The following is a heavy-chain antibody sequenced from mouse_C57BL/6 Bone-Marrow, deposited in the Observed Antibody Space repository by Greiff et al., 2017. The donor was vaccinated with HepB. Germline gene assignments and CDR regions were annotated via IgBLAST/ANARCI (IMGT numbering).Heavy chain of an antibody. D-gene: IGHD2-4*01. CDR1: GYTFTSYW. CDR3: TRRGIYDYALYY. V-gene: IGHV1-64*01. CDR2: IHPNSGST. J-gene: IGHJ2*01. Sequence: QVQLQQPGAELVKPGASVKLSCKASGYTFTSYWMHWVKLRPGQGLEWIGMIHPNSGSTNYNEKFKSKATLTVDKSSSTAYMQLSSLTSEDSAVYYCTRRGIYDYALYYWGQGTTLTVSS.